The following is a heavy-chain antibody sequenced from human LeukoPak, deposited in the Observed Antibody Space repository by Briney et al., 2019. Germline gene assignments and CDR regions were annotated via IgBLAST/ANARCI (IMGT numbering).Heavy chain of an antibody. CDR2: ISGSGGST. Sequence: GGSLRLSCAASGFTFTTYAMNWVRQAPGKGLEWVSVISGSGGSTYYADSVKGRFTISRDNSKNTLYLEVNSLRAEDTAVYYWATAFYFNSSGAYWYFDLWGRGTLVTVSS. J-gene: IGHJ2*01. V-gene: IGHV3-23*01. D-gene: IGHD3-22*01. CDR3: ATAFYFNSSGAYWYFDL. CDR1: GFTFTTYA.